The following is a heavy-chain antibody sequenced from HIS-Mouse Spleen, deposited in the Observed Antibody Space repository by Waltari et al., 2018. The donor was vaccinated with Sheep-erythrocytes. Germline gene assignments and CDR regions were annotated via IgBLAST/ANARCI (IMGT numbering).Heavy chain of an antibody. CDR1: GGTFSSYA. CDR3: AQTGATTPHFDY. J-gene: IGHJ4*02. V-gene: IGHV1-69*04. Sequence: QVQLVQSGAEVKKPGSSVKVSCKASGGTFSSYAISWVRQAPGQGLEWMGRIIPSLGIANYAQKFQGRVTSTADKSTSTAYMELSSLRSEDTAVYYCAQTGATTPHFDYWGQGTLVTVSS. D-gene: IGHD1-26*01. CDR2: IIPSLGIA.